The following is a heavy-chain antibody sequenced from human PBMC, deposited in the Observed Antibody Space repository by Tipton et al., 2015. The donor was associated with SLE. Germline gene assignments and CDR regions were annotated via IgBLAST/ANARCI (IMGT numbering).Heavy chain of an antibody. J-gene: IGHJ4*02. CDR3: ARDGAARGDFDY. CDR2: IYYSGST. D-gene: IGHD6-6*01. Sequence: TLSLTCTVSGGSISSSSYYWGWIRQPPGKGLEWIGSIYYSGSTYYNPSLKSLVTISVDTSKNQFSLKLSSVTAADTAVYYCARDGAARGDFDYWGQGTLVTASS. CDR1: GGSISSSSYY. V-gene: IGHV4-39*07.